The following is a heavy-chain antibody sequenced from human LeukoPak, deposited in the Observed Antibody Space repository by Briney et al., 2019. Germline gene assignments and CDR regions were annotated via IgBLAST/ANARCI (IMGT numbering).Heavy chain of an antibody. J-gene: IGHJ4*02. V-gene: IGHV4-34*01. Sequence: PETLSLTCAVYGVSFSGYYWSWIRQPPGKGLEWIGEINHSGSTNYNPSLKSRVTISVDTSKNQFSLKLSSVTAADTAVYYCARGGNPFWRGKSDYWGQGTLVTVSS. CDR1: GVSFSGYY. CDR2: INHSGST. CDR3: ARGGNPFWRGKSDY. D-gene: IGHD3-3*01.